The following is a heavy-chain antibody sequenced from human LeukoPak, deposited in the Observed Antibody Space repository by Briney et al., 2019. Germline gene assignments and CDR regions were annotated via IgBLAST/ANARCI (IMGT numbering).Heavy chain of an antibody. V-gene: IGHV4-39*07. D-gene: IGHD5-12*01. J-gene: IGHJ4*02. CDR1: DGSISSSSYY. CDR2: IYYSGST. CDR3: ARGRTTSGPYPGY. Sequence: KASETLSLTCTVSDGSISSSSYYWGWIRQPPGKGLEWIGSIYYSGSTNYNPSLKSRVTISVDTSKNQFSLKLSSVTAADTAVYYCARGRTTSGPYPGYWGQGTLVTVSS.